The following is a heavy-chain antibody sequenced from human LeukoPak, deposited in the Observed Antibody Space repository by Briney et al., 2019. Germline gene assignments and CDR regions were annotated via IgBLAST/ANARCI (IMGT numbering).Heavy chain of an antibody. J-gene: IGHJ4*02. CDR1: GGSISSGDYY. D-gene: IGHD2-21*01. Sequence: SEXLSLTCTVSGGSISSGDYYWRWIRQPPGKGLEWIGYIYYSGSTYYNPSLKSRVTISVDTSKNQFSLKLSSVTAADTAVYYCARAGIEDSTLYYFDYWGQGTLVTVSS. CDR3: ARAGIEDSTLYYFDY. V-gene: IGHV4-30-4*08. CDR2: IYYSGST.